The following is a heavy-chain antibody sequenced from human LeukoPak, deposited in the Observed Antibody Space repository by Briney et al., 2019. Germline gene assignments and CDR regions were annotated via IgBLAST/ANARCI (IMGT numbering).Heavy chain of an antibody. V-gene: IGHV4-59*01. CDR3: ARVYSSPDQYYDFWSGYYTFDY. CDR2: IYYSGST. Sequence: SETLSLTCTVSGGSISSYYWSWIRQPPGKGLEWIGYIYYSGSTNYNPSLKSRVTISVDTSKNQFSLKLSSVTAAATAVYYCARVYSSPDQYYDFWSGYYTFDYWGQGTLVTVSS. CDR1: GGSISSYY. D-gene: IGHD3-3*01. J-gene: IGHJ4*02.